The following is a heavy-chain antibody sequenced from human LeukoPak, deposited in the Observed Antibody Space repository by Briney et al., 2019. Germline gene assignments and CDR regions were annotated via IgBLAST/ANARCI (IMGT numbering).Heavy chain of an antibody. CDR2: ISDNSRYI. J-gene: IGHJ4*02. Sequence: GGSLRLSCAASGFTFSIYTINWVRQAPGKGPEWLSSISDNSRYIYYADSVKGRFTTSRDNAQNLLFLQLNSLRAEDTAVYYCARDGLGGYDYWGQGTLVTVSS. V-gene: IGHV3-21*01. CDR3: ARDGLGGYDY. CDR1: GFTFSIYT. D-gene: IGHD3-10*01.